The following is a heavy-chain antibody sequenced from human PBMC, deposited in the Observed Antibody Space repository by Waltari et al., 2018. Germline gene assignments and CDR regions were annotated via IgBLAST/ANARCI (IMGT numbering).Heavy chain of an antibody. CDR1: GGTFSSYT. D-gene: IGHD2-21*02. Sequence: QVQLVQSGAEVKKPGSSVKVSCKASGGTFSSYTISWVRQAPGQGLEWMGRIIPILGIANYAQKLQGRVTMTTDTSTSTAYMELRSLRSDDTAVYYCARDQEGTAPGYFDYWGQGTLVTVSS. CDR3: ARDQEGTAPGYFDY. V-gene: IGHV1-69*08. CDR2: IIPILGIA. J-gene: IGHJ4*02.